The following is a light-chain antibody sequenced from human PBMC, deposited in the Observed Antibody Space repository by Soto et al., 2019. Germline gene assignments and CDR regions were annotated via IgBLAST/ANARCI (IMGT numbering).Light chain of an antibody. Sequence: QSVLTQPASVSGSPGQSITISCTGTSSDVGDYDYVSWYQQHPGTAPKLIISEVSNRPSGVSNRFSGSKSDNTASLTISGLQAEDEADYYCSSYTNNNLVVFGGGTKLTVL. V-gene: IGLV2-14*01. CDR2: EVS. J-gene: IGLJ2*01. CDR1: SSDVGDYDY. CDR3: SSYTNNNLVV.